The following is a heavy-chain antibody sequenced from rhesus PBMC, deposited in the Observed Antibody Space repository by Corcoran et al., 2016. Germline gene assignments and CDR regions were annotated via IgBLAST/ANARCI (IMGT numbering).Heavy chain of an antibody. CDR2: IYGSGGST. D-gene: IGHD4-29*01. V-gene: IGHV4-160*01. CDR3: ARDGSSPFDY. J-gene: IGHJ4*01. CDR1: GGSTRRNY. Sequence: QVQLQESGPGLVKPSETLSLTCAVSGGSTRRNYWSWIRQAPGKGLEWIGRIYGSGGSTDYNPSLKSRVTISTDTSKNQFSLKLSSVTAADTAVYYCARDGSSPFDYWGQGVLVTVSS.